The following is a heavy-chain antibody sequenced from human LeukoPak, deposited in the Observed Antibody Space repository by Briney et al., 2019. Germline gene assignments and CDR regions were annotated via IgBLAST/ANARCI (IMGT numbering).Heavy chain of an antibody. Sequence: GGSLRLSCAASGFTFSGSAMHWVRQASGKGLEWVGRIRSKANSYATAYAASVKGRFTISRDDSKNTAYLQMNSLKTEDTAVYYCTRGARYSYGYYAYWGQGTLVTVSS. D-gene: IGHD5-18*01. CDR3: TRGARYSYGYYAY. J-gene: IGHJ4*02. V-gene: IGHV3-73*01. CDR2: IRSKANSYAT. CDR1: GFTFSGSA.